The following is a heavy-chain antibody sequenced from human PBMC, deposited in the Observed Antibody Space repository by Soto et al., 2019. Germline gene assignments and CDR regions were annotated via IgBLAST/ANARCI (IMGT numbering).Heavy chain of an antibody. J-gene: IGHJ4*02. CDR3: AKAPQYYYDSSGYYGSGAFDY. V-gene: IGHV3-23*01. CDR2: TSGSGGST. CDR1: GFTFSSYA. Sequence: GGSLRLSCAASGFTFSSYAMSWVRQAPGKGLEWVSATSGSGGSTYYADSVKGRFTISRDNSKNTLYLQMNSLRAEDTAVYYCAKAPQYYYDSSGYYGSGAFDYWGQGTLVTVSS. D-gene: IGHD3-22*01.